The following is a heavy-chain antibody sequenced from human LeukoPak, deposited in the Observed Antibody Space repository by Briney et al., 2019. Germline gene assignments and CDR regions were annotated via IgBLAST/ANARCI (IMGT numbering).Heavy chain of an antibody. CDR1: GDSVSSNSAA. CDR2: TYYRSKWYN. D-gene: IGHD6-19*01. CDR3: VRWEWLATPYAFDI. V-gene: IGHV6-1*01. J-gene: IGHJ3*02. Sequence: SQTLSLTCAISGDSVSSNSAAWTWIRQSPSRGLEWLGRTYYRSKWYNDYALSVRSRITINPDTSKNQFSLQLKSVTPEDTAVYYCVRWEWLATPYAFDIWGQGTMVTVSS.